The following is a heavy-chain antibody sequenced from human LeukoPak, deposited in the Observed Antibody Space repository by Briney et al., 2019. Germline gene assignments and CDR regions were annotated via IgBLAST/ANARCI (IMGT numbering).Heavy chain of an antibody. Sequence: ASVKVSCKASGYTFTSYAISWVRQAPGQGLEWMGVIHPSGGATRYAQKFQGRVTMTRDTSTSTVYIQLSSLRSADTAVYYCARGQIFETMDVWGQGTTVTVS. CDR3: ARGQIFETMDV. J-gene: IGHJ6*02. CDR1: GYTFTSYA. D-gene: IGHD3-3*01. V-gene: IGHV1-46*01. CDR2: IHPSGGAT.